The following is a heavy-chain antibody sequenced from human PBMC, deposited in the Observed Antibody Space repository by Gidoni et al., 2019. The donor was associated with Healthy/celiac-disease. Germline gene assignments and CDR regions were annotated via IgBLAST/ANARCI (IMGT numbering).Heavy chain of an antibody. CDR2: IYYSGST. D-gene: IGHD6-13*01. CDR1: GGSISSYY. Sequence: QVQLQESGPGLVKLSETLSLTCTVSGGSISSYYWNWIRQPPGKGLEWIGYIYYSGSTNYNPSLKSRVTISVDTSKNQFSLKLSSVTAADTAVYYCARAGNLLGNSSSWYWFDPWGQGTLVTVSS. V-gene: IGHV4-59*01. CDR3: ARAGNLLGNSSSWYWFDP. J-gene: IGHJ5*02.